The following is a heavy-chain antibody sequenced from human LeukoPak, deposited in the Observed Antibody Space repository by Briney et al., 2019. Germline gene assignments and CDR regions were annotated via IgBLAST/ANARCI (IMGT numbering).Heavy chain of an antibody. Sequence: PSETLSLTCAVYGGSFSGYYWSWIRQPPGKGLEWIGEINHSGSTNYNPSLKSRVTISVDTSKNQFSLKLSSVTAADTAVYYCATVIAGKHYYYYYYMDVWGKGTTVAISS. CDR2: INHSGST. V-gene: IGHV4-34*01. CDR1: GGSFSGYY. CDR3: ATVIAGKHYYYYYYMDV. J-gene: IGHJ6*03.